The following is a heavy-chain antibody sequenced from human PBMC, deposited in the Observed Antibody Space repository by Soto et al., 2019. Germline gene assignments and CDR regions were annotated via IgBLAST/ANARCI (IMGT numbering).Heavy chain of an antibody. Sequence: QVHLVQSGAEVKRPGDSVKVSCQASGYTFTDYHIHWVRQAPGQGLEWMGRVTPRSGEVYYSPKFQGRVTLTRDTSISTAYMELTTLKFDDTAVFYCARVPILGPTGDFGYWGQGTLATVSS. V-gene: IGHV1-2*02. D-gene: IGHD1-26*01. CDR2: VTPRSGEV. J-gene: IGHJ4*02. CDR1: GYTFTDYH. CDR3: ARVPILGPTGDFGY.